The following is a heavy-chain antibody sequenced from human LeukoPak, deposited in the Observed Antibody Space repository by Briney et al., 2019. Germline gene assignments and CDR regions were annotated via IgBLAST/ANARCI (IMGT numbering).Heavy chain of an antibody. J-gene: IGHJ4*02. D-gene: IGHD3-16*01. V-gene: IGHV1-18*01. CDR1: GGTFSSYA. CDR2: ISPYSGNA. Sequence: GASVKVSCKASGGTFSSYAISWVRQAPGQGPEWMGWISPYSGNAYYAQKFRDRVTMTAETSTTTVYMELRSLRSDDTAVYYCARNRLPNYGDLGIYDHVPNYWGQGTLVSVSS. CDR3: ARNRLPNYGDLGIYDHVPNY.